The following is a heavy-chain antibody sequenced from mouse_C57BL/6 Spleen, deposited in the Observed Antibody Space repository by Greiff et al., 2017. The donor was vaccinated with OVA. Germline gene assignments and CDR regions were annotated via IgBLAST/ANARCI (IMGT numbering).Heavy chain of an antibody. J-gene: IGHJ2*01. V-gene: IGHV14-4*01. CDR1: GFNIKDDY. CDR3: TMEDGYSGVDY. D-gene: IGHD2-3*01. Sequence: VQLKESGAELVRPGASVKLSCTASGFNIKDDYMHWVKQRPEQGLEWIGWIDPENGDTEYASKFQGKATITADTSSNTAYLQLSSLTSEDTAVYYCTMEDGYSGVDYWGQGTTLTVSS. CDR2: IDPENGDT.